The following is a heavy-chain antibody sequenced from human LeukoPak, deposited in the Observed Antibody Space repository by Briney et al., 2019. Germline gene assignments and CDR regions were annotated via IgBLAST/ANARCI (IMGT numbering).Heavy chain of an antibody. CDR2: ISYDGSNK. D-gene: IGHD4-23*01. V-gene: IGHV3-30*18. CDR3: AKTRSGWATVGNYFDY. Sequence: GGSLRLSCAASGFTFSSYSMHWVRQAPGKGLEWVAVISYDGSNKYYADSVKGRFTISRDNSKNTLYLQMNSLRAEDTAVYYCAKTRSGWATVGNYFDYWGQGTLVTVSS. J-gene: IGHJ4*02. CDR1: GFTFSSYS.